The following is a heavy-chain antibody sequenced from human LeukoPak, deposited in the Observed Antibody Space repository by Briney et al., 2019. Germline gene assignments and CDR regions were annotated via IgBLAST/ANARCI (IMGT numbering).Heavy chain of an antibody. D-gene: IGHD6-19*01. Sequence: PGGSLRLSCAASGFTFSTYAMSWFRQAPGKGLEGVSGLSPSGGNPIYAHSVKGRFTISRDNSENTMFLQMTSLRVEDTAVYYCAKELSGGWSFGYWGQGALVTVSS. CDR1: GFTFSTYA. J-gene: IGHJ4*02. CDR3: AKELSGGWSFGY. V-gene: IGHV3-23*01. CDR2: LSPSGGNP.